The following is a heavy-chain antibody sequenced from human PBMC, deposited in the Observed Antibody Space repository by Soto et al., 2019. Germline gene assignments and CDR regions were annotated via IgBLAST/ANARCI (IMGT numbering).Heavy chain of an antibody. CDR3: APKGHYYDYYMDV. Sequence: EVQLVESGGGLVKPGGSLRLSCAASGFTFSSYSMNWVRQAPGKGLEWVSSISSRSSYIYYADSVKGRFTISRDNAKNSLYLQMNSLRAEDTAVYYCAPKGHYYDYYMDVWGKGTTVTVSS. CDR2: ISSRSSYI. V-gene: IGHV3-21*01. CDR1: GFTFSSYS. J-gene: IGHJ6*03.